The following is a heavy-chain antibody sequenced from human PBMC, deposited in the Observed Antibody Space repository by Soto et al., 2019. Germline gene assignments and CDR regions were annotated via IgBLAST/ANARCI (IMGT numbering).Heavy chain of an antibody. CDR3: AKTLSGGSYTDSRLDF. D-gene: IGHD2-15*01. Sequence: QVQLVQSGTEVKKPGASVKVSCKASGYSVSRHYLHWVRQAPGQGLEWMGLINPGLGTTTYAQKFRGRVTMTRDTSTSTIYMELSSLSSEDTAVYYCAKTLSGGSYTDSRLDFWGQGTLVTVSS. J-gene: IGHJ4*02. V-gene: IGHV1-46*01. CDR2: INPGLGTT. CDR1: GYSVSRHY.